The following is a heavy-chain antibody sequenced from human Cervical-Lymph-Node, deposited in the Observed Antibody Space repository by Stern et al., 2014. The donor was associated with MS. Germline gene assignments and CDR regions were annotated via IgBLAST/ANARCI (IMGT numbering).Heavy chain of an antibody. V-gene: IGHV1-24*01. CDR1: GHPLSELA. CDR2: FDPEDGET. D-gene: IGHD3-10*01. Sequence: QVQLVESGAEVKKPGASVTVSCNVAGHPLSELAMHWLRPLPTRGLEWMGQFDPEDGETVYAQQFQGRLSMTEDTSTGTAYMTLTALRSEDTAVYYCATDRGVKWCPGTLVTVSS. CDR3: ATDRGVK. J-gene: IGHJ4*02.